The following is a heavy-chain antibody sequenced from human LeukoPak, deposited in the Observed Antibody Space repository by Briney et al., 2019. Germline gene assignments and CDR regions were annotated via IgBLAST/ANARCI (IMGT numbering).Heavy chain of an antibody. CDR1: GYTFIGYY. Sequence: ASVKVSCKASGYTFIGYYMHWVRQAPGQGLEWMGWINPNSGGTNYAQKFQGGVTMTRDTSISTAYMELSRLRSDDTAVYYCARAASYSSSSGPGYWGQGTLVTVSS. J-gene: IGHJ4*02. CDR3: ARAASYSSSSGPGY. V-gene: IGHV1-2*02. D-gene: IGHD6-6*01. CDR2: INPNSGGT.